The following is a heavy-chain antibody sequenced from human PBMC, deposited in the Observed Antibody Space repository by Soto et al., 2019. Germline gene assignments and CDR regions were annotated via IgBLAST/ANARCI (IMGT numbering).Heavy chain of an antibody. Sequence: ALVKVSCKASGYTFTSYDINWARQDTGQGLERMGWMNPNSGNTGSAQKFQGRDTMTRNTSISTAYMELSSLRSEDTAVYYCARRVSIPYCRSTSCHRGTAFDIWGQGRMFTVSS. CDR3: ARRVSIPYCRSTSCHRGTAFDI. V-gene: IGHV1-8*01. D-gene: IGHD2-2*02. CDR2: MNPNSGNT. CDR1: GYTFTSYD. J-gene: IGHJ3*02.